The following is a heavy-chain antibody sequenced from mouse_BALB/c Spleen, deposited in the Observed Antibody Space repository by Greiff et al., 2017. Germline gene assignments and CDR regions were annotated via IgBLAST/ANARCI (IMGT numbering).Heavy chain of an antibody. Sequence: QVQLKESGPELVKPGASVRISCKASGYTFTSYYIHWVKQRPGQGLEWIGWIYPGNVNTKYNEKFKGKATLTADKSSSTAYMQLSSLTSEDSAVYFCARLSYYFDYWGQGTTLTVSS. V-gene: IGHV1S56*01. CDR2: IYPGNVNT. CDR3: ARLSYYFDY. CDR1: GYTFTSYY. J-gene: IGHJ2*01.